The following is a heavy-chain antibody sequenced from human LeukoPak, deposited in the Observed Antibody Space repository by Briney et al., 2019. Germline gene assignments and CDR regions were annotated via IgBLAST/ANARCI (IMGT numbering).Heavy chain of an antibody. V-gene: IGHV4-61*02. CDR3: ARDVGATTFRYYYMDV. Sequence: PSETLSLTCTVSGGSISSSNFYWSWIRQPAGKGLEWIGRIYTSGSTNYNPSLKSRVTISVDTSKNQFSLKLSSVAAADTAVYYCARDVGATTFRYYYMDVWGKGTTVTISS. CDR2: IYTSGST. D-gene: IGHD1-26*01. CDR1: GGSISSSNFY. J-gene: IGHJ6*03.